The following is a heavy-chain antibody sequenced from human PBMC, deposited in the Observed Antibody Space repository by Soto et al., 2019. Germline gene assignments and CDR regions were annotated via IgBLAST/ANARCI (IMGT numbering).Heavy chain of an antibody. Sequence: SETLSLTCAFSGGSISTYYWTWIRQPPGKGLEWIGYIYYSGSTHYNPSLRGRVSMSIDTSNNQFSLRLTSVTAADTAVYYCAKIKEGGASFDFWGQGTMVTVSS. CDR2: IYYSGST. CDR1: GGSISTYY. V-gene: IGHV4-59*01. J-gene: IGHJ3*01. CDR3: AKIKEGGASFDF. D-gene: IGHD3-16*01.